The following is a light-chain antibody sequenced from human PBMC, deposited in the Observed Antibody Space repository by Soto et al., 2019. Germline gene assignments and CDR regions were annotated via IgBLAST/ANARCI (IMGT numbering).Light chain of an antibody. Sequence: DVQMTQSTSSLSASVGDRVAITCRASQGITNYLAWYQQKPGKVPKLLIYAASTLQSGVPSRFSGSGSGTDFTLTISSLQPEDVATYYCQKYNSSPRTFGQGTKVEIK. J-gene: IGKJ1*01. V-gene: IGKV1-27*01. CDR2: AAS. CDR1: QGITNY. CDR3: QKYNSSPRT.